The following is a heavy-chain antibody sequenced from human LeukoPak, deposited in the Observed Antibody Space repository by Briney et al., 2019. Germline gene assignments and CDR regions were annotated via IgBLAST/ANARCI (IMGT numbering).Heavy chain of an antibody. V-gene: IGHV3-64*01. CDR2: ISSNGGST. CDR3: ARSLAVITSPFDY. J-gene: IGHJ4*02. CDR1: GFTFSSYG. D-gene: IGHD3-16*01. Sequence: PGGSLRLSCAASGFTFSSYGMHWVRQAPGKGLEYVSGISSNGGSTYHANSVKGRFTISRDNSKNTLYLQMGSLRAEDMAVYYCARSLAVITSPFDYWGQGTLVTVSS.